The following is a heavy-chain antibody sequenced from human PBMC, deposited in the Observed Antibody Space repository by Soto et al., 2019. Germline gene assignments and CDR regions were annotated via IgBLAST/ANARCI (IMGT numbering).Heavy chain of an antibody. J-gene: IGHJ4*02. D-gene: IGHD5-12*01. CDR3: VRELATTQGFDY. CDR1: GFTFSSYE. Sequence: GGSLRLSCAASGFTFSSYEVDWVRHSPGKGLEWISYISTSGSAKNYADSVKGRFTISRDNAQNSLYLHMQSLRAEDTAIYYCVRELATTQGFDYWGQGXLVTVSS. V-gene: IGHV3-48*03. CDR2: ISTSGSAK.